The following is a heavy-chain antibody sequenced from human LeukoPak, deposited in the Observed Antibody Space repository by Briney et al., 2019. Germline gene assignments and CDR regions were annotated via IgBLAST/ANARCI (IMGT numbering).Heavy chain of an antibody. V-gene: IGHV3-7*04. CDR2: IHPEGNEK. J-gene: IGHJ4*02. Sequence: GGSLRLSCAVSGFSFTNFWMSWVRQAPGRGLEWVANIHPEGNEKYHVESVKGQFTISRDNTKNLLFLQMNGLRVEDTAVYYCARGDAFSGDHWGQGTLVTVSS. CDR3: ARGDAFSGDH. CDR1: GFSFTNFW.